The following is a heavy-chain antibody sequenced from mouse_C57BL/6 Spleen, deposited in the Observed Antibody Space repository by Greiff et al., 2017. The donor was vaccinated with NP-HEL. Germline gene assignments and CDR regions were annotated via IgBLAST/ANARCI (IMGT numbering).Heavy chain of an antibody. CDR2: IDPSDSET. V-gene: IGHV1-52*01. CDR3: ARHYYGSGYEDYFDY. CDR1: GYTFTSYW. Sequence: QVQLQQPGAELVRPGSSVKLSCKASGYTFTSYWMHWVKQRPIQGLEWIGNIDPSDSETHYNQKFKDKATLTVDKSSSTAYMQISSLTSEDSAVYYCARHYYGSGYEDYFDYWGQGTTLTVSS. D-gene: IGHD1-1*01. J-gene: IGHJ2*01.